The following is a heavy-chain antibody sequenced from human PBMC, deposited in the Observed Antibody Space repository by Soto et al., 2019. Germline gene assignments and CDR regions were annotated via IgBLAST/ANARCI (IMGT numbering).Heavy chain of an antibody. CDR1: WDGLSTNSAT. Sequence: SQTLSLTSAISWDGLSTNSATWDWIRQSPSRGLEWLGRTYYRSNWYTDYAVSVKGRITISPDTSNNQLSLQLNSVTPDDTAVYYCARLIGNSWLDSWGQGTLVTVS. J-gene: IGHJ5*01. D-gene: IGHD2-8*01. CDR2: TYYRSNWYT. V-gene: IGHV6-1*01. CDR3: ARLIGNSWLDS.